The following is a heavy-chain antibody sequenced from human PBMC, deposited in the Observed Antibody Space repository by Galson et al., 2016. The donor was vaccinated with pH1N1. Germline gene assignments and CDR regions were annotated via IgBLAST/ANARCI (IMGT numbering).Heavy chain of an antibody. CDR3: ARETQPAAWYNCCDP. J-gene: IGHJ5*02. CDR1: GGSFRNFA. Sequence: SVKVSCKASGGSFRNFAISWMRQAPGQGLEWMGGLMPIFNTPKYAQKFQDRIKITADESTTTTYMELSSLKYEDTAVYFCARETQPAAWYNCCDPWGQGTLVTVSS. D-gene: IGHD2-2*01. CDR2: LMPIFNTP. V-gene: IGHV1-69*13.